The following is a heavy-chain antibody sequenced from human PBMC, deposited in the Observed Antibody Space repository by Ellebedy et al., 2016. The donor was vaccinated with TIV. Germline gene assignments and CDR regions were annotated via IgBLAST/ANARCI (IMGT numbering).Heavy chain of an antibody. CDR3: AKNSYASGQ. Sequence: MPGGSLRLSCTVSGGSISSYYWSWIRQPPGKGLEWFGYIYSSGITNYNPALKSRVTISVDTSKNQFSLKLRSVTAADTAMYYCAKNSYASGQWGQGTLVTVSS. J-gene: IGHJ4*02. D-gene: IGHD3-16*01. CDR2: IYSSGIT. V-gene: IGHV4-59*01. CDR1: GGSISSYY.